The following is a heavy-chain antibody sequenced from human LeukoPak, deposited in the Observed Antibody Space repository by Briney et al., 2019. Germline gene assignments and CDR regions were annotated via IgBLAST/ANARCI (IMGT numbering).Heavy chain of an antibody. V-gene: IGHV3-74*01. Sequence: GGSLRLSCAASGFTFSSYWMHWVRQAPGKGLVWVSRINGDGSSTYEADSVKGRFTISRDDAKNTVYLQMNSLRAEDTAVYYCAAGDREQWLEKYWGQGTLVTVSS. CDR1: GFTFSSYW. J-gene: IGHJ4*02. CDR3: AAGDREQWLEKY. CDR2: INGDGSST. D-gene: IGHD6-19*01.